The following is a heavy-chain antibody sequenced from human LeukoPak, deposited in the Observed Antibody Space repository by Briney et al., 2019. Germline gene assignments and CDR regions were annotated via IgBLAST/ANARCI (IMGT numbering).Heavy chain of an antibody. CDR3: ARPAIAAAGKGAFDI. V-gene: IGHV1-46*01. D-gene: IGHD6-13*01. CDR1: GYTFTSYY. Sequence: GASVKVSCKASGYTFTSYYMHWVRQAPGQGLEWMGIINPSGGSTSYAQKFQGRVTMTRDTSTSTVYMELSSLRSEDTAVYCCARPAIAAAGKGAFDIWGQGTMVTVSS. J-gene: IGHJ3*02. CDR2: INPSGGST.